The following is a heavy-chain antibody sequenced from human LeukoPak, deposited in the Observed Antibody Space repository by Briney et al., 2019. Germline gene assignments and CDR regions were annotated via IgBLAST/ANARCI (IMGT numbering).Heavy chain of an antibody. CDR1: GYSISSGYY. CDR2: IYHSGST. V-gene: IGHV4-38-2*02. J-gene: IGHJ4*02. D-gene: IGHD4-17*01. CDR3: ARGGGYGEPML. Sequence: PSETLSLTCTVSGYSISSGYYWGWIRQPPGKGLEWIGSIYHSGSTYYNPSLKSRVTISVDTSKNQFSLKLSSVSAADTAVYYCARGGGYGEPMLWGQGTLVTVSS.